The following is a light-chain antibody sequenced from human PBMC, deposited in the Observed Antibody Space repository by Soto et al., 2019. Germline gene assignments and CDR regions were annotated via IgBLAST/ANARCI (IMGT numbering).Light chain of an antibody. CDR3: QQYDNSPIT. Sequence: EIVLTQSPGTLSLSPGERATLSCRASQSVGSGSSYLAWYQQKPGQAPRLLIYGASSRATGIPDRFSGSGSGTDFTLTINRLEPEDFAVYYCQQYDNSPITFGQGTRLEIK. CDR1: QSVGSGSSY. CDR2: GAS. J-gene: IGKJ5*01. V-gene: IGKV3-20*01.